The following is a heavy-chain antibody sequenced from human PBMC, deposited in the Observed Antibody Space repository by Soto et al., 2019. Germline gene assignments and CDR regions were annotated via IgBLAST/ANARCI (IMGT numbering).Heavy chain of an antibody. D-gene: IGHD3-9*01. J-gene: IGHJ5*02. CDR3: ARHPSSDYYDILTGLAWGWFDP. Sequence: SETLSLTCTVSGGSISSYYWSWIRQPPGKGLEWIGYIYYSGSTNYNPSLKSRVTISVDTSKNQFSLKLSSVTAADTAVYYCARHPSSDYYDILTGLAWGWFDPWGQGTLVTVSS. CDR2: IYYSGST. CDR1: GGSISSYY. V-gene: IGHV4-59*08.